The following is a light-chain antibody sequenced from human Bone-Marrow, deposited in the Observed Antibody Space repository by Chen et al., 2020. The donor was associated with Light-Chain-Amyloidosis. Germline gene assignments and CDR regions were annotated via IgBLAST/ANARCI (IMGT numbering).Light chain of an antibody. V-gene: IGLV1-44*01. CDR2: TND. CDR3: AAWDDSLGGPYV. J-gene: IGLJ1*01. Sequence: QSVLTQPPSASGTPGQTVTSSCSGTSSNIGSNTVHWYQQVPGAAPRLLIYTNDRRPAGVPSRFSGSKSGSSASLVISGLQSEDEADYYCAAWDDSLGGPYVFGTGTKVTVL. CDR1: SSNIGSNT.